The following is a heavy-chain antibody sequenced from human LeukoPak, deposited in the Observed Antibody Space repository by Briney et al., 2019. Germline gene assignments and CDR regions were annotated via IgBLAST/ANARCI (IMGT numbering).Heavy chain of an antibody. V-gene: IGHV1-18*01. J-gene: IGHJ4*02. CDR1: GYTFTSYG. CDR3: ARAHYDFWSGYSEGLDY. Sequence: ASVKVSCKASGYTFTSYGISWVRQAPGQGLEWMGWISAYNGNTHYAQKLQGRVTMTTDTSTSTVYMELRSLRSDDTAVYYCARAHYDFWSGYSEGLDYWGQGTLVTVSS. D-gene: IGHD3-3*01. CDR2: ISAYNGNT.